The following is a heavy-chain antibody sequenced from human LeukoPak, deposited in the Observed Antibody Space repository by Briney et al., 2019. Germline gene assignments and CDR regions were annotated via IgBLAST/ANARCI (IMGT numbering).Heavy chain of an antibody. J-gene: IGHJ4*02. Sequence: TGGSLRLSCAASGFSVTTSYMSWVRQAPGKGLEWVSVTYSGASTSHADSVKGRFTVSRDDSKNMVYLQMNSMRHDDTAVYYCARTYDDYRVGTNYFDYWGQGTLVTVSS. D-gene: IGHD3-3*01. CDR2: TYSGAST. CDR3: ARTYDDYRVGTNYFDY. CDR1: GFSVTTSY. V-gene: IGHV3-66*01.